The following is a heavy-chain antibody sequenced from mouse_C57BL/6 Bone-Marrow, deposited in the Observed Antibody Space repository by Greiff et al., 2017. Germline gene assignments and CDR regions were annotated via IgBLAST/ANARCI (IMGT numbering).Heavy chain of an antibody. CDR2: INPNYGTT. CDR3: ARWGKYDYDGGYFDY. D-gene: IGHD2-4*01. Sequence: EVQVVESGPELVKPGASVKISCKASGYSFTDYNMNWVKQSNGKSLEWIGVINPNYGTTSYNQKFKGKATLTVDQSSSTAYMQLNSLTSEDSAVYYCARWGKYDYDGGYFDYWGQGTTLTVSS. CDR1: GYSFTDYN. J-gene: IGHJ2*01. V-gene: IGHV1-39*01.